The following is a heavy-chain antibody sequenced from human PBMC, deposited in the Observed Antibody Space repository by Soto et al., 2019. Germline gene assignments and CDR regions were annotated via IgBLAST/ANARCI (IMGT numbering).Heavy chain of an antibody. D-gene: IGHD6-13*01. CDR1: GYSFTHFW. CDR2: VYPDDSDT. V-gene: IGHV5-51*01. CDR3: ARLGSSGSSSWFGV. J-gene: IGHJ6*02. Sequence: GESLKISCTGSGYSFTHFWIGWVRQMPGKGLEWMGTVYPDDSDTRYSPSFQGQVTISADKSISTAYLQWSSLKASDTAMYYCARLGSSGSSSWFGVWGQGTTVTVSS.